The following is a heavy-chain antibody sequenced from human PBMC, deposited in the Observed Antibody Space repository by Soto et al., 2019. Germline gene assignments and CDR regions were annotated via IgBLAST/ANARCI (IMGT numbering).Heavy chain of an antibody. Sequence: SVKVSCKTYGGTFSRHVIGWVRQAPGQGLEWMGGVVPIFGTTNYAQKFQGRVTITRDTSATTAYMELNSLTSEDTAVYYCARESRDYVLWFGPWGQGTLVIVSS. CDR3: ARESRDYVLWFGP. J-gene: IGHJ5*02. CDR2: VVPIFGTT. D-gene: IGHD4-17*01. V-gene: IGHV1-69*05. CDR1: GGTFSRHV.